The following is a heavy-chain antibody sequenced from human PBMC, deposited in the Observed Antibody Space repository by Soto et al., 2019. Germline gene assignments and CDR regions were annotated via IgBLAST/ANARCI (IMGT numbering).Heavy chain of an antibody. CDR2: IWYDGSNK. J-gene: IGHJ3*02. CDR1: GFTFSSYG. D-gene: IGHD2-2*01. Sequence: GGSLRLSCAASGFTFSSYGMHWVRQAPGKGLEWVAVIWYDGSNKYYADSVKGRFTISRDNSKNTLYLQMNSLRAEDTAVYYCATSSSTRMIAFDIWGQGTXVTVSS. V-gene: IGHV3-33*01. CDR3: ATSSSTRMIAFDI.